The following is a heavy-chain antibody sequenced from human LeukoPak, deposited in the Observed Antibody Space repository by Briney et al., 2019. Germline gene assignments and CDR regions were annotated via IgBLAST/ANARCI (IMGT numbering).Heavy chain of an antibody. J-gene: IGHJ4*02. Sequence: GGSLRLSCAASGFTFSSYAMHWVRQAPGKGLEWGAVISYDGSNKYYADSVKGRFTISRDNSKNTLYLQMNSLRAEDTAVYYCAKDDSVRGYSHGYYFDYWGQGTLVTVSS. CDR1: GFTFSSYA. CDR2: ISYDGSNK. D-gene: IGHD5-18*01. V-gene: IGHV3-30*07. CDR3: AKDDSVRGYSHGYYFDY.